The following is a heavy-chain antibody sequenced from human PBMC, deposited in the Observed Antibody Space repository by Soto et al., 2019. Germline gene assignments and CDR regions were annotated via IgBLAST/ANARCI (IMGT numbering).Heavy chain of an antibody. CDR3: ARGAYDYGDYVDAFDI. V-gene: IGHV3-7*01. D-gene: IGHD4-17*01. CDR2: IKQDGSEK. CDR1: GFTFSNYW. Sequence: EVQLVESGGGLVQPGGSLRLSCVVSGFTFSNYWMSWVRQAPGKGLEWVADIKQDGSEKYYVDSVKGRFTISRDNAKNSLYLQMNGLRSEDTAMYYCARGAYDYGDYVDAFDIWGQGTMVTVSS. J-gene: IGHJ3*02.